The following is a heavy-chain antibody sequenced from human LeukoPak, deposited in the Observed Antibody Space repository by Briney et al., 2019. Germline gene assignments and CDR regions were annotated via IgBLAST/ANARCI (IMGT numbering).Heavy chain of an antibody. CDR3: ANYYYDTSGYKN. CDR2: IRSDGRTK. D-gene: IGHD3-22*01. V-gene: IGHV3-30*02. J-gene: IGHJ4*02. Sequence: GGSLRLSCAASGFTFSRYGMHWVRQAPGKGLEWVAFIRSDGRTKYYADSVKGRFTISRDNSKNTLYLQMNSLRAEDTAVYYCANYYYDTSGYKNWGQGTLVTVSS. CDR1: GFTFSRYG.